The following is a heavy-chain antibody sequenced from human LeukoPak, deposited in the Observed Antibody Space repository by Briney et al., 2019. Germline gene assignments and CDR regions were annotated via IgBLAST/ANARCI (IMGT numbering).Heavy chain of an antibody. CDR3: AKGILRRNYYFDY. J-gene: IGHJ4*02. CDR2: ISGSGGST. D-gene: IGHD1-14*01. Sequence: PGGSLRLSCAASGFTFSSYAMSWVRQAPGKGLEWVSAISGSGGSTYYADSVKGRFTISRDNSKNTLYQQMNSLRAEDTAVYYCAKGILRRNYYFDYWGQGTLVTVSS. CDR1: GFTFSSYA. V-gene: IGHV3-23*01.